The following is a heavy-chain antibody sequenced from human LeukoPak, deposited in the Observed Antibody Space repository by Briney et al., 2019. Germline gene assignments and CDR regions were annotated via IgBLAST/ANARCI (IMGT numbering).Heavy chain of an antibody. D-gene: IGHD2-2*01. J-gene: IGHJ4*02. CDR3: ARPVVPYYFDY. CDR1: GYSISSGYY. CDR2: MYHSGST. V-gene: IGHV4-38-2*01. Sequence: PSETLSLTCAVSGYSISSGYYWDWIRQPPGKGLEWIGSMYHSGSTYYNPSLKSRVTISVDTSKNQFSLKLSSVTAADTAVYYCARPVVPYYFDYWGQGTLVTVSS.